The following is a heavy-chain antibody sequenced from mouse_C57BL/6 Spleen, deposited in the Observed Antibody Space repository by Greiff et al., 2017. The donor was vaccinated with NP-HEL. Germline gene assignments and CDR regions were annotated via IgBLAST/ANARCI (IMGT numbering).Heavy chain of an antibody. CDR3: ARYRDSSGYVWFAY. CDR2: IDPSDSYT. Sequence: QVQLQQPGAELVRPGTSVKLSCKASGYTFTSYWMHWVKQRPGQGLEWIGVIDPSDSYTNYNQKFKGKATLTVDTSSSTAYMQLSSLTSEDSAVDYCARYRDSSGYVWFAYWGQGTLVTVSA. D-gene: IGHD3-2*02. J-gene: IGHJ3*01. CDR1: GYTFTSYW. V-gene: IGHV1-59*01.